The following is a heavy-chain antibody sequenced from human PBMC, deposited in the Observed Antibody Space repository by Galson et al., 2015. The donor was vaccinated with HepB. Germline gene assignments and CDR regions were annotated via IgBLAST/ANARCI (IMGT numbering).Heavy chain of an antibody. Sequence: CAISGDSVSSNTAAWNWIRQSPSRGLEWLGRTYYRSKWYIDYALSVKSRITINPDTSKNQFSLQLNSVTPEDTAVYYCARVRGTAYYFDYWGQGTLVTVSS. CDR1: GDSVSSNTAA. J-gene: IGHJ4*02. CDR3: ARVRGTAYYFDY. V-gene: IGHV6-1*01. CDR2: TYYRSKWYI. D-gene: IGHD3-10*01.